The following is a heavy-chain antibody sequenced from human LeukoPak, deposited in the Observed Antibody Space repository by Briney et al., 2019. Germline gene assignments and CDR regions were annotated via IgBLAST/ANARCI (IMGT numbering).Heavy chain of an antibody. Sequence: GRSLRLSCAASGFTFSSYGMHWVRQAPGKGLEGVAVIWYDGSNKYYADSVKGRFTISRDNSKNTLELQMNSLRAEDTAVYYCARSRLPYDSSGYYSYFDYWGQGTLVTVSS. D-gene: IGHD3-22*01. CDR1: GFTFSSYG. CDR3: ARSRLPYDSSGYYSYFDY. CDR2: IWYDGSNK. V-gene: IGHV3-33*01. J-gene: IGHJ4*02.